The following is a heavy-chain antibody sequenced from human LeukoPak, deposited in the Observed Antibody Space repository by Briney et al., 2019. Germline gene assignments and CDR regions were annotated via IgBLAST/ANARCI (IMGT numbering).Heavy chain of an antibody. V-gene: IGHV1-8*01. CDR2: MNPNSGNT. CDR3: ARSIETLTYSNSWYFPVDY. J-gene: IGHJ4*02. CDR1: GYTFTSYD. Sequence: ASVKVSCKASGYTFTSYDINWVRQATGQGLEWMGWMNPNSGNTGYAQKFQGRVTTTRNTSISTAYMELSSLRSEDTAVYYCARSIETLTYSNSWYFPVDYWGQGTLVTVSS. D-gene: IGHD6-13*01.